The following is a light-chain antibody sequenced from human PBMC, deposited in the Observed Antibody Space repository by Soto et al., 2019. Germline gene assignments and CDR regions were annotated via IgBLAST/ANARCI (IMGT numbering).Light chain of an antibody. CDR2: DAS. J-gene: IGKJ5*01. V-gene: IGKV1-33*01. Sequence: DIQMSQSPSSLSASVGDSVTITCQSSQDISNYLNWYQQKPGKAPKLLIYDASNLETGVPSRFSGSGSGTDFTLTISSLQPEDFTTYYCQHFNNYPLTFGQGTRLET. CDR3: QHFNNYPLT. CDR1: QDISNY.